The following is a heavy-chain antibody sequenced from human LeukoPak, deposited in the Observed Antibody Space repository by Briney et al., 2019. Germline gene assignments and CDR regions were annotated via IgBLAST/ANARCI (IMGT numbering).Heavy chain of an antibody. Sequence: KPSETLSLTCTVSTYSISSGYYWGWIRRPPGKGLEWIGSIYHSGSSYYNPSLKSRVTISVDTSKNQFSLKLSSVTAADTAVYYCARLVATTFFYYYYMDVWGKGTTVTVSS. J-gene: IGHJ6*03. CDR3: ARLVATTFFYYYYMDV. D-gene: IGHD5-12*01. V-gene: IGHV4-38-2*02. CDR2: IYHSGSS. CDR1: TYSISSGYY.